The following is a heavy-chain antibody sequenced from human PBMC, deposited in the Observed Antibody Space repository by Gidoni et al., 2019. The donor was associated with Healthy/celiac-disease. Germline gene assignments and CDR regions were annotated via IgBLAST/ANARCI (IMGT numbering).Heavy chain of an antibody. J-gene: IGHJ4*02. V-gene: IGHV1-69*01. CDR1: GGTFSSYA. CDR2: IIPIFGTA. D-gene: IGHD3-22*01. Sequence: QVQLVQSGAEVKKPGSSVKVSCKASGGTFSSYAISWVRQAPGQGLEWMGGIIPIFGTAHYAQKFQGRVTITADEATSTAYMELSSLRSEDTAVYYAHYYDSSGYYSSFDYWGQGTLVTVSS. CDR3: HYYDSSGYYSSFDY.